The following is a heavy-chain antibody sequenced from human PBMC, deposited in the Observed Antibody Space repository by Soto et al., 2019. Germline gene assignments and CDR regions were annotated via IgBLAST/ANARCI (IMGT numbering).Heavy chain of an antibody. D-gene: IGHD2-21*02. Sequence: QVQLVESGGGVVQPGRSLRLSCAASGFTFSSYGMHWVRQAPGKGPEWVAVISYDGSNKYYADSVKGRFTLSRDNSKNTLYLQMNSLRAEDTVVYYCAKDKVPVVVTAPFDYWGQGTLVTVSS. V-gene: IGHV3-30*18. CDR3: AKDKVPVVVTAPFDY. CDR1: GFTFSSYG. J-gene: IGHJ4*02. CDR2: ISYDGSNK.